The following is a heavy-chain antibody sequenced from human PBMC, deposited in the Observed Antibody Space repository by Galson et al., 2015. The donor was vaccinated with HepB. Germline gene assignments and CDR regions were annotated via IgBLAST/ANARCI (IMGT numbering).Heavy chain of an antibody. V-gene: IGHV3-11*04. D-gene: IGHD2/OR15-2a*01. J-gene: IGHJ6*02. Sequence: SLRLSCAASGFSFSDYYMSWIRQAPGKGLEWVSYISSSGSTIYYADSVKSRFTISRDNSNNTLYLQMNSLRAEDTAVYYCAKDRGTVDYLDYYYGMDVWGQGTMVTVSS. CDR1: GFSFSDYY. CDR3: AKDRGTVDYLDYYYGMDV. CDR2: ISSSGSTI.